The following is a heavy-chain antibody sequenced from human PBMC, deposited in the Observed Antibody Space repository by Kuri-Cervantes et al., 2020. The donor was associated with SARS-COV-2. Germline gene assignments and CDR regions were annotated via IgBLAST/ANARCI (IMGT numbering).Heavy chain of an antibody. Sequence: LRLSCTVSGGSISSGDYYWSWIRQPPGKGLEWIGYIYYSGSTYYNPSLKSRVTISVDTSKNQFSLKLSSVTAADTAVYYCARDPPSRRNDYWGQGTLVTVSS. CDR1: GGSISSGDYY. J-gene: IGHJ4*02. V-gene: IGHV4-30-4*08. CDR2: IYYSGST. CDR3: ARDPPSRRNDY.